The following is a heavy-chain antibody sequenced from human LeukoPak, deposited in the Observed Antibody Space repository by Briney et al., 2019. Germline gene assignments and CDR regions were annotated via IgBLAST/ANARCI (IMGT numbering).Heavy chain of an antibody. CDR2: IYYSGST. CDR1: GGSISSSSYY. D-gene: IGHD5-18*01. CDR3: ARERDSYGYLDY. V-gene: IGHV4-39*02. Sequence: PSETLSLTCTVSGGSISSSSYYWGCIRQPPGKGLEWIGSIYYSGSTYYNPSLKSRVTISVDTSKNQFSLKLSSVTAADTAVYYCARERDSYGYLDYWGQGTLVTVSS. J-gene: IGHJ4*02.